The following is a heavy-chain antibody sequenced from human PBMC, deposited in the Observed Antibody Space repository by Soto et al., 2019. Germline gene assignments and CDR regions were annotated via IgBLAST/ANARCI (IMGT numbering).Heavy chain of an antibody. Sequence: QVHLVQSGAEVKKPGASVKVSCKGSGYTFTSYGITWVRQAPGQGLEWMGWISAHNGNTDYAQKLQGRVTVTRDTSTSPAYLELGSLRSDDTAVYYWSRGGYGDYWGQGALVTVSS. CDR3: SRGGYGDY. D-gene: IGHD1-1*01. J-gene: IGHJ4*02. V-gene: IGHV1-18*01. CDR2: ISAHNGNT. CDR1: GYTFTSYG.